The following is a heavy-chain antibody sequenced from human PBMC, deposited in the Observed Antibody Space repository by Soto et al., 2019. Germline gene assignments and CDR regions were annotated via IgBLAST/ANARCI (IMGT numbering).Heavy chain of an antibody. CDR1: GFTFSSYA. CDR3: ASRTSGWYFDY. Sequence: EVQLLESGGGLVQPGGSLRLSCTASGFTFSSYAMNWVRQAPGKGLEWVSVISGSGGSTYYAASVKGRFTISRDNSKNTLYLQMNRLRAEDTAVYYCASRTSGWYFDYWGQGTLVTVSS. J-gene: IGHJ4*02. CDR2: ISGSGGST. V-gene: IGHV3-23*01. D-gene: IGHD6-19*01.